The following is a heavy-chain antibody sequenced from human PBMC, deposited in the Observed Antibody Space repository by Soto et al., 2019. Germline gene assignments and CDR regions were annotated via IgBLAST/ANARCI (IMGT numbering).Heavy chain of an antibody. Sequence: GGSLRLSCAASGFTFSDYYMSWIRQAPGKGLEWASYISSSGNTIIYADSVKGRFTISRDNAKNSLYLQVSSLRAEDTAVYYCTRARSSSSWTSFDFWGQGSLVTVSS. J-gene: IGHJ4*02. CDR1: GFTFSDYY. V-gene: IGHV3-11*01. D-gene: IGHD6-13*01. CDR3: TRARSSSSWTSFDF. CDR2: ISSSGNTI.